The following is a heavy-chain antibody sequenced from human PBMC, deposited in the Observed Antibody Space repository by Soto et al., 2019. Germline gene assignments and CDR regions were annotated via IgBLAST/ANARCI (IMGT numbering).Heavy chain of an antibody. D-gene: IGHD3-3*01. CDR2: IYYSGST. CDR1: GGSISSGDYY. J-gene: IGHJ4*02. CDR3: ARVTYYDFWSGYYWAYFDY. Sequence: PSETLSLTCTVSGGSISSGDYYWSWIRQPPGKGLEWIGYIYYSGSTYYNPSLKSRVTISVDTSKNQFSLKLSSVTAADTAVYYCARVTYYDFWSGYYWAYFDYWGQGTLVTVSS. V-gene: IGHV4-30-4*01.